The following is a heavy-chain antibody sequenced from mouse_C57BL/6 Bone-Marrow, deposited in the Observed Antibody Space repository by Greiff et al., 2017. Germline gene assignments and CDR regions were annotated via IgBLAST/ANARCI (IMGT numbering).Heavy chain of an antibody. CDR2: INPYNGGT. D-gene: IGHD1-1*01. Sequence: VQLQQSGPVLVKPGASVKMSCKASGYTFTDYYMNWVKQSHGKSLEWIGVINPYNGGTSYNQKFKGKATLTVDKSSSTAYMELNSLTSEDSAVYYCARGGGSSSYWYFDVWGTGTTVTVSS. CDR3: ARGGGSSSYWYFDV. V-gene: IGHV1-19*01. J-gene: IGHJ1*03. CDR1: GYTFTDYY.